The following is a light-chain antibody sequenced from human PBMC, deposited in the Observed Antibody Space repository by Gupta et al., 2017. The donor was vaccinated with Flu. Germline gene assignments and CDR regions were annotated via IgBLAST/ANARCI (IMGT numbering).Light chain of an antibody. Sequence: VTISCTGSSSNIGAGYDVHWYQQLPGTAPNLLIYGNSNRPSGVPDRFSGSKSGTSASLAITGLQAEDEADYYCQSYDSSRSGVVFGGGTKLTVL. CDR1: SSNIGAGYD. J-gene: IGLJ2*01. V-gene: IGLV1-40*01. CDR2: GNS. CDR3: QSYDSSRSGVV.